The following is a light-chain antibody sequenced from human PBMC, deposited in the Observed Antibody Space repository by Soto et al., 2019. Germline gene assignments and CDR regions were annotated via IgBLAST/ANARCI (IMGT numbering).Light chain of an antibody. Sequence: DIQMTQSPSSLSVSVGDRVTITCRASQDIGSSLGWFQQKPGKAPKSLIYAASTLQVGVPSRFSSSGSGTAFILTISSLQPEDFATYYCQQYNSYPRTFGQGTKVEIK. V-gene: IGKV1-16*01. J-gene: IGKJ1*01. CDR1: QDIGSS. CDR2: AAS. CDR3: QQYNSYPRT.